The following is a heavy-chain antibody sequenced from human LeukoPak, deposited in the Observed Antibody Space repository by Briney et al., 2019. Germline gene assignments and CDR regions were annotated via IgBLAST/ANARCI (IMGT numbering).Heavy chain of an antibody. CDR2: IYYSGST. CDR3: ARVGYCSGGSCSREVDY. J-gene: IGHJ4*02. Sequence: SETLSFTCTVSGGSISSYYWSWIRQPPGKGLEWIGYIYYSGSTNYNPSLKSRVTISVDTSKNQFSLKLSSVTAADTAVYYCARVGYCSGGSCSREVDYWGQGTLVTVSS. V-gene: IGHV4-59*01. CDR1: GGSISSYY. D-gene: IGHD2-15*01.